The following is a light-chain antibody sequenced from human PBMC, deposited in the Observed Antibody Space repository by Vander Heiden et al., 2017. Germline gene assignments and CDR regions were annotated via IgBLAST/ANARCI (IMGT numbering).Light chain of an antibody. Sequence: GGDAINCKSSQSVLYSSNNKNYLAWYQQKPGQPPKLLIYWASTRESGVPDRFSGSGSGTDFTLTISSLQAEDVAVYYCQQYYSTPWTFGQGTKVEIK. CDR2: WAS. CDR3: QQYYSTPWT. CDR1: QSVLYSSNNKNY. J-gene: IGKJ1*01. V-gene: IGKV4-1*01.